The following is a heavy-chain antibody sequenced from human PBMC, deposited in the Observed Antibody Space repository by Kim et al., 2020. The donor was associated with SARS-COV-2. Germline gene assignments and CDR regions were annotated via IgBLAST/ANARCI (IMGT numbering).Heavy chain of an antibody. CDR2: IFHNGRT. CDR3: ARSAGLDYATRFDY. V-gene: IGHV4-59*01. J-gene: IGHJ4*02. CDR1: GDSMNRYY. D-gene: IGHD4-17*01. Sequence: SETLSLTCTVSGDSMNRYYWSWIRQSPGKGLEWIGYIFHNGRTYSNPPLKSRLTMSIDTSKNQFSLKLSSVTAADTALYYCARSAGLDYATRFDYWGQGILVTVSS.